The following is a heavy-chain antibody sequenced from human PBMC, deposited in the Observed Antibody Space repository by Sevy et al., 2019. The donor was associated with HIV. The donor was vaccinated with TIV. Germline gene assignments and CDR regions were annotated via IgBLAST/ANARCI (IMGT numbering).Heavy chain of an antibody. CDR2: VHAGNGHT. CDR3: ARGKGGIFGVVTGQFDY. J-gene: IGHJ4*02. D-gene: IGHD3-3*01. Sequence: ASVKVSCKASGYTFSNNAIHWVRQAPGQRLEWMGWVHAGNGHTKFSEKFQDRVTISRDTSATTVYMDLTSLTSEDTAIYYCARGKGGIFGVVTGQFDYWGQGTLVSVSS. V-gene: IGHV1-3*01. CDR1: GYTFSNNA.